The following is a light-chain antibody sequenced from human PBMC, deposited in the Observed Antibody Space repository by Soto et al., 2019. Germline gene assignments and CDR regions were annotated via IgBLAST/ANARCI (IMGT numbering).Light chain of an antibody. Sequence: QSVLTQPASVSGSPGQSITISCPGTSSDVGGYNHVSWYQQHPGKAPKLMIYDVSSRPSGVSNRFSGSKSGNTASLTISGLQAEDEADYYCKSFTAGLTYVFGPGTKLTVL. V-gene: IGLV2-14*01. CDR3: KSFTAGLTYV. J-gene: IGLJ1*01. CDR2: DVS. CDR1: SSDVGGYNH.